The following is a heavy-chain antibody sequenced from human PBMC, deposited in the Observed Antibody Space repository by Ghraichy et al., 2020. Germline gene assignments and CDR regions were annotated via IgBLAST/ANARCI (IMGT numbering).Heavy chain of an antibody. CDR1: GFSLSTSGVG. D-gene: IGHD3-22*01. Sequence: SGPTLVKPTQTLTLTCTFSGFSLSTSGVGVGWIRQPPGKALEWLALIYWDDDKRYSPSLKSRLTITKDTSKNQVVLTMTNMDPVDTATYYCAHWTYYYDSSGLDYWGQGTLVTVSS. J-gene: IGHJ4*02. V-gene: IGHV2-5*02. CDR2: IYWDDDK. CDR3: AHWTYYYDSSGLDY.